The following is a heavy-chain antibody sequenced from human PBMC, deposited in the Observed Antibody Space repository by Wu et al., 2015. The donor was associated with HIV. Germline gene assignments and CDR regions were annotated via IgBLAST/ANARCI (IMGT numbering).Heavy chain of an antibody. J-gene: IGHJ6*02. D-gene: IGHD4-11*01. CDR2: IIPIFGTA. Sequence: QVQLVQSGAEVKKPGSSVKVSCKASGGTFSSYAISWVRQAPGQELEWMGRIIPIFGTANYAQKFQGRVTITADESTSTAYMELSSLRSEDTAVYYCARDIRPRDYLGYYYGMDVWGQGTTVTVSS. CDR1: GGTFSSYA. V-gene: IGHV1-69*13. CDR3: ARDIRPRDYLGYYYGMDV.